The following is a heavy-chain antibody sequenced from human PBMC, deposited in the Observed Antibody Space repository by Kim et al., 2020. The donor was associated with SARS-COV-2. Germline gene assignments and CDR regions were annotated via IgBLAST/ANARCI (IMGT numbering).Heavy chain of an antibody. J-gene: IGHJ4*02. V-gene: IGHV3-11*05. D-gene: IGHD4-17*01. CDR3: ARGYGDYGY. Sequence: NYANAVKGRFTISRDTAKNSLYLQMNRLRADDTAVYYCARGYGDYGYWGQGTLVTVSS.